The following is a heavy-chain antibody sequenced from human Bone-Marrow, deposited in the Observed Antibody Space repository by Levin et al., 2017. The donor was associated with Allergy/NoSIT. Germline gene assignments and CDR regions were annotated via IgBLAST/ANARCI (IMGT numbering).Heavy chain of an antibody. CDR3: ARGGCSSTSCLDN. V-gene: IGHV3-74*01. Sequence: GGSLRLSCASSGFTFSNYWMHWVRQAPGKGLVWVSHINSDGSNTNYADSVKGRFTISRDNAKNTLYLQMNSLRDEDTAVYYCARGGCSSTSCLDNWGQGTLVTVSP. J-gene: IGHJ4*02. CDR2: INSDGSNT. D-gene: IGHD2-2*01. CDR1: GFTFSNYW.